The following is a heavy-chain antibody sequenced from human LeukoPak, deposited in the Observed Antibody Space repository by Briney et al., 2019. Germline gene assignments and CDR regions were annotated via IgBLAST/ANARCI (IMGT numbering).Heavy chain of an antibody. Sequence: SGPTLVKPTQTLTLTCTFSGFSLSTSGVGVGWIRQPPGKALEWLALIYWDDDKRYSPSLKSRLTITKDTSKNQVVLTMTNMDPVDTATYYCAHTGSPPYYYDSSGYPPHFQHWGQGTLVTVSS. CDR1: GFSLSTSGVG. D-gene: IGHD3-22*01. CDR2: IYWDDDK. V-gene: IGHV2-5*02. J-gene: IGHJ1*01. CDR3: AHTGSPPYYYDSSGYPPHFQH.